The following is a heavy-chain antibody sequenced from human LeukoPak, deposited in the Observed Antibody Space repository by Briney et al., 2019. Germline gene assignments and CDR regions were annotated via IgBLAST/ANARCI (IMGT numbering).Heavy chain of an antibody. V-gene: IGHV4-4*07. CDR1: GGSLNSYY. D-gene: IGHD5-18*01. CDR3: ARQASGYSYGYTDS. CDR2: TYSSGST. Sequence: SETLSLTCTVSGGSLNSYYWSWIRQPAGKGLEWIGRTYSSGSTNFNPFLKSRVTMSLDTSKNQLSLKLTSVAAADTAVYFCARQASGYSYGYTDSWGQGTLVTVSS. J-gene: IGHJ5*01.